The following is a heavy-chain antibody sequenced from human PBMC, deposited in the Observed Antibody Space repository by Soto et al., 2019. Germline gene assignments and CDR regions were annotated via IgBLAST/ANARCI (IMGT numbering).Heavy chain of an antibody. CDR1: GGSISSTSYY. V-gene: IGHV4-39*01. CDR2: MYYSGST. J-gene: IGHJ4*02. D-gene: IGHD6-13*01. CDR3: ARSGGGAAAAAIGY. Sequence: QLQLQESGPGLVKPSETLSLTCTVSGGSISSTSYYWDWIRQPPGKGLEWIGSMYYSGSTYYNPSLKSRVTISVDTSKNQFSLKVSSVTAADTAVYYCARSGGGAAAAAIGYWGQGTLVTVSS.